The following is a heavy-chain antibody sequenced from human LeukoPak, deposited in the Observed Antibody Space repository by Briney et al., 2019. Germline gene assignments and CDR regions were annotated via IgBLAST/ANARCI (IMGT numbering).Heavy chain of an antibody. D-gene: IGHD5-12*01. CDR1: GYSISSGYY. V-gene: IGHV4-38-2*02. J-gene: IGHJ3*02. CDR2: IYHNGST. CDR3: AREVGWLHPEGAFDI. Sequence: SETLSLTCTVSGYSISSGYYWGWIRQPPGKGLEWIGNIYHNGSTYYNPSLKGRVIMSVDTSKNHFSLKLGSVTAADTAVYYCAREVGWLHPEGAFDIWGQGTMVTVSS.